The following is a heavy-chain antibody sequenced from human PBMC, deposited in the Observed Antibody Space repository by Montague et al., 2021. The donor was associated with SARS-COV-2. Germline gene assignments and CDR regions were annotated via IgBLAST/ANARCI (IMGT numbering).Heavy chain of an antibody. D-gene: IGHD6-13*01. CDR1: GGSISSSNYY. CDR3: ATEGAAAGFDF. V-gene: IGHV4-39*02. Sequence: SETLSLTCIVSGGSISSSNYYWGWIRQPPGKGLEYIGSLYYSGSTYYNPSLRSRVTISVETSKNQLSLRLNAVTAADTAVYYCATEGAAAGFDFWGQGILVTVSP. CDR2: LYYSGST. J-gene: IGHJ4*02.